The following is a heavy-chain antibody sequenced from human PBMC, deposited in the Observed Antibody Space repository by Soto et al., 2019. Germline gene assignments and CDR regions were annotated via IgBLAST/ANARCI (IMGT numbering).Heavy chain of an antibody. CDR3: ARGGEDSRSSFSFDY. CDR2: SYYSGST. CDR1: GGSISSGGYY. V-gene: IGHV4-31*03. Sequence: QVQLQESGPGLVKPSQTLSLTCTVSGGSISSGGYYWSWIRQHPGKVLEWIGYSYYSGSTYYNPSHKSRVTISVDTSKNQFSVKLSSVTAADTAVYYCARGGEDSRSSFSFDYWGQGTLVTVSS. D-gene: IGHD6-6*01. J-gene: IGHJ4*02.